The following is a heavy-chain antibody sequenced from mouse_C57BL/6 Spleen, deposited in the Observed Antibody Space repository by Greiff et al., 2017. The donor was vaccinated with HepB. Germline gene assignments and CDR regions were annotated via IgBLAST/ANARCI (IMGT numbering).Heavy chain of an antibody. J-gene: IGHJ3*01. V-gene: IGHV8-8*01. CDR3: AHYYGSSLAY. CDR1: GFSLSTFGMG. CDR2: TWWDDDK. Sequence: QVTLKESGPGILQPSQTLSLTCSFSGFSLSTFGMGVGWIRQPSGKGLEWLAHTWWDDDKYYNPVLKSRLTIAKDTSKNQVFLKIANVATADTATYSCAHYYGSSLAYWGQGTLVTVSA. D-gene: IGHD1-1*01.